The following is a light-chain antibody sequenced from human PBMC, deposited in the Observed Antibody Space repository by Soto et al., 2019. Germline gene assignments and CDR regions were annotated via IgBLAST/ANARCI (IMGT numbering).Light chain of an antibody. CDR3: GTWDSSLSALYV. CDR2: DNN. CDR1: SSNIGNNY. J-gene: IGLJ1*01. Sequence: QSVLTQPPSVSAAPGQKVTISCSGSSSNIGNNYVSWYQQLPGTAPKLLIYDNNKRPSGIPDRFSGSKSGTSATLGITGLQTGDEADYYCGTWDSSLSALYVFGTGTKVTV. V-gene: IGLV1-51*01.